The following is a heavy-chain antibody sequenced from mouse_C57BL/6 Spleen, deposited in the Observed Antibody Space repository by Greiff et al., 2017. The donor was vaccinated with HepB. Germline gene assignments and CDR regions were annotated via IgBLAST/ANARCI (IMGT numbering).Heavy chain of an antibody. J-gene: IGHJ2*01. CDR2: IHPSDSDT. D-gene: IGHD1-1*01. V-gene: IGHV1-74*01. Sequence: QVQLQQPGAELVKPGASVKVSCKASGYTFTSYWMHWVKQRPGQGLEWIGRIHPSDSDTNYNQKFKGKATLTVDKSSSTAYMQLSSLTSEDSAVYYCAIPSYYYGRSYVDFDYWGQGTTLTVSS. CDR3: AIPSYYYGRSYVDFDY. CDR1: GYTFTSYW.